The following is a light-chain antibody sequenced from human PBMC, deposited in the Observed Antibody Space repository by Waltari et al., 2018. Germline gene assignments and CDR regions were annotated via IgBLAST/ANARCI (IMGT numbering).Light chain of an antibody. CDR2: DAP. CDR1: KTMSNY. V-gene: IGKV1-39*01. J-gene: IGKJ2*01. Sequence: DIQMTQSPSSLSASVGDRVTITCRASKTMSNYLNWYQHKTGKAPRLLIYDAPSLESGVPSRFIGSGSGTEFTLTISSLEPEDFATYYCQQSYITPYTFGQGTNLEIK. CDR3: QQSYITPYT.